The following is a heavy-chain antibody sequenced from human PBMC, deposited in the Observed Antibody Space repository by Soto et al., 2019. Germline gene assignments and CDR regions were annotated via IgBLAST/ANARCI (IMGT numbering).Heavy chain of an antibody. D-gene: IGHD1-20*01. V-gene: IGHV3-33*01. CDR2: IWYDGSNK. CDR3: ARGVNSADLHDAFDI. J-gene: IGHJ3*02. CDR1: GFTFSSYG. Sequence: QVQLVESGGGVVQPGRSLRLSCAASGFTFSSYGMHWVRQAPGKGLEWVAVIWYDGSNKYYADSVKGRFTISRDNSKNTLYLQMNSLRAEDTAVYYCARGVNSADLHDAFDIWGQGTMVTVSS.